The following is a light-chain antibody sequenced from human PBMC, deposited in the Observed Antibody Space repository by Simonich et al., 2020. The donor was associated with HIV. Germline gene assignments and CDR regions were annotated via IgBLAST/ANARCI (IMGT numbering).Light chain of an antibody. Sequence: QSGLAQPPSVSKDLRQTATLTCTGNSDNVGNQGAAWLQQHQGHPPKLLSYRNNNRPTGISGRLSASRSGNTASLTITGLQPEDEADYYCSSYTGSSSVVFGGGTKLTVL. CDR2: RNN. CDR3: SSYTGSSSVV. CDR1: SDNVGNQG. J-gene: IGLJ2*01. V-gene: IGLV10-54*01.